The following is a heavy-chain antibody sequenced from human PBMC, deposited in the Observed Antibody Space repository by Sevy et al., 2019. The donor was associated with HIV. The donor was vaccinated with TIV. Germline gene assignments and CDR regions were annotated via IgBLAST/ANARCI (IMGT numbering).Heavy chain of an antibody. J-gene: IGHJ4*02. V-gene: IGHV1-69*04. D-gene: IGHD6-13*01. Sequence: ASVKVSCKASGGTFSSYAISWVRQAPGQGLEWMGRIIPILGIANYAQKFQGRVTITADKSTSTANMELSSLRSEETAVYYGASPRGIAAAGIKRFDYWGQGTLVTVSS. CDR1: GGTFSSYA. CDR2: IIPILGIA. CDR3: ASPRGIAAAGIKRFDY.